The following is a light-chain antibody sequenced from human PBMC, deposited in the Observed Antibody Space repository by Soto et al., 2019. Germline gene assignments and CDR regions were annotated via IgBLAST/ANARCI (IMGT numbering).Light chain of an antibody. CDR1: ESISNW. CDR2: KAS. CDR3: QQYENYWT. V-gene: IGKV1-5*03. Sequence: DIQMTQSASTLSASVGDRVTITCRASESISNWLAWYQQKPGKAPKLLIYKASILESGVPSRFNGSGSGTEFTLTISSLKPDDLATYYCQQYENYWTFGQGTKVDI. J-gene: IGKJ1*01.